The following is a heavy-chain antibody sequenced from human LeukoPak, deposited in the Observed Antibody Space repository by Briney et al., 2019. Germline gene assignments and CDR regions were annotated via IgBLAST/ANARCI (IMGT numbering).Heavy chain of an antibody. D-gene: IGHD7-27*01. CDR3: ARDSRSNWGFFQEKGPNDY. Sequence: QAGGSLRLSCAASGFTFSSYAMSWVRQAPGKGLEWVSAISGSGGGTYYADSVKGRFTISRDNSKNTLYLQMNSLRAEDTAVYYCARDSRSNWGFFQEKGPNDYWGQGTLVTVSS. CDR1: GFTFSSYA. V-gene: IGHV3-23*01. J-gene: IGHJ4*02. CDR2: ISGSGGGT.